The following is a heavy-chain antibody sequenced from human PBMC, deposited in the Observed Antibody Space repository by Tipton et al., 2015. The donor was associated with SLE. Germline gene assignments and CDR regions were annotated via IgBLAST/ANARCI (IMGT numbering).Heavy chain of an antibody. V-gene: IGHV4-39*02. CDR2: VYDSGTT. J-gene: IGHJ3*01. Sequence: TLSLTCFVSGDYITSDIYYWGWIRQPPGRGLEWIGSVYDSGTTYYNPSLSGRVTMSLDTSKNQFSLDLTSVTAADTAVYYCVRELDTLEVWGPGTLVTVSS. CDR3: VRELDTLEV. CDR1: GDYITSDIYY.